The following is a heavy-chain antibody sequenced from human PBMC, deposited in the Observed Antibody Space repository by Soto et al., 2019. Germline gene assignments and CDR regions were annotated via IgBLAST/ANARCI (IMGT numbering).Heavy chain of an antibody. V-gene: IGHV4-59*01. CDR3: ARGNFIVVVPAAGNYGMVV. D-gene: IGHD2-2*01. CDR2: IYYSGST. J-gene: IGHJ6*02. CDR1: GGSISSYY. Sequence: SETRSVTCTVSGGSISSYYWSWIRQPPGKGLEWIGYIYYSGSTNYNPSLKSRVTISVDTSKNQFSLKLSSVTAADTAVYYCARGNFIVVVPAAGNYGMVVWGQAPTVTVSS.